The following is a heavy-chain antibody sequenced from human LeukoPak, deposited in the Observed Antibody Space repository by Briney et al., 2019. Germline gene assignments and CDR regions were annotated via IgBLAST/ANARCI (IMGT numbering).Heavy chain of an antibody. V-gene: IGHV3-23*01. J-gene: IGHJ4*02. CDR1: GFAFSSQA. CDR2: ISDSGSIT. D-gene: IGHD6-19*01. Sequence: GGSLRLSCAASGFAFSSQAMGWVRQAPGKGLEWDSVISDSGSITYYADSVKGRFTISRDNSKNTLFLQMNSLRAEDTAVYYCAKDARRTSGWYFFDYWGQGSLVTVSS. CDR3: AKDARRTSGWYFFDY.